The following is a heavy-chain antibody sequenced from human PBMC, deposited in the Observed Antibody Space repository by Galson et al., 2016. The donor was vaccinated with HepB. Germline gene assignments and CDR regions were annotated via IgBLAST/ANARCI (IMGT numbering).Heavy chain of an antibody. Sequence: SLRLSCAASGFIFSDYAMHWVRQAPGKGLEWVAIITYDGTYQFYADSVKGRFTMSRDNSKNTLSLQMNSLRPEDTAVYYCARGFGSTSHNWFDPWGQGTLVTVSS. CDR2: ITYDGTYQ. CDR1: GFIFSDYA. CDR3: ARGFGSTSHNWFDP. V-gene: IGHV3-30*04. J-gene: IGHJ5*02. D-gene: IGHD2-2*01.